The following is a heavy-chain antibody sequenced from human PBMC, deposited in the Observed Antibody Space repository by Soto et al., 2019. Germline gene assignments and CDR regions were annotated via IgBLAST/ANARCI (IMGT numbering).Heavy chain of an antibody. D-gene: IGHD1-26*01. J-gene: IGHJ6*03. Sequence: EVQLVESGGGLVKPGGSLRLSCAASGFTFSSYSLNWVRQAPGKGLEWVSSITSSGASIYYADSVKGRFTISRDNAKKSLSLQMKRLRAEDTAVYYCARDGSEGRGEIGYYYYMDVWGKGTTANVSS. CDR2: ITSSGASI. V-gene: IGHV3-21*01. CDR3: ARDGSEGRGEIGYYYYMDV. CDR1: GFTFSSYS.